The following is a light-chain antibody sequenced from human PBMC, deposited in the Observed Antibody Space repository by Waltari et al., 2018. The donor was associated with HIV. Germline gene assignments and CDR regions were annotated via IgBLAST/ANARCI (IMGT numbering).Light chain of an antibody. J-gene: IGLJ2*01. CDR2: EVT. Sequence: QSALTQPPSASGSPGQSVTISCTGTSSDVGGYNFFSLYQQPPGKAPKLMIFEVTKRPSGVPARFSGSKTGNTASLTVSGLQADDEADYYCSSYAGGNNLVFGGGTKLTVL. V-gene: IGLV2-8*01. CDR3: SSYAGGNNLV. CDR1: SSDVGGYNF.